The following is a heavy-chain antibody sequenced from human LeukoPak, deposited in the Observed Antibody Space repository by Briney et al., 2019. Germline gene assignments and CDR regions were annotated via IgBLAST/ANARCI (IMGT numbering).Heavy chain of an antibody. Sequence: GESLKISCKGSGYDFSNYWIGWVRQMPGKGLEWMGIIYPADSETKSSPSFQGQVTFSADKSINTAYLQWSSLKASDTAMYYCARFEVNYEDNRSFYYFDYWGQGTLVTVSS. V-gene: IGHV5-51*01. CDR1: GYDFSNYW. CDR3: ARFEVNYEDNRSFYYFDY. J-gene: IGHJ4*02. D-gene: IGHD3-3*01. CDR2: IYPADSET.